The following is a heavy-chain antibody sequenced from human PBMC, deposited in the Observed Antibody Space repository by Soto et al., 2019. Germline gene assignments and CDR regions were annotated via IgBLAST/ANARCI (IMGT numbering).Heavy chain of an antibody. CDR1: GGSINSGGYC. V-gene: IGHV4-31*03. Sequence: QVQLQESGPGLVKPSQTLSLTCTVSGGSINSGGYCWSWIRQHPGKGLDWIGCISYGGSTSYNPSMKSRVTISVDTSKNQFSLKLTSVTAADTAVYYCSRGILVWGQGALITVSS. CDR2: ISYGGST. D-gene: IGHD5-18*01. J-gene: IGHJ4*02. CDR3: SRGILV.